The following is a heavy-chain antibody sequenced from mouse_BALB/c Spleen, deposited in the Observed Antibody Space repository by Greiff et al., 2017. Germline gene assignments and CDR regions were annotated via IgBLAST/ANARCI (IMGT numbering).Heavy chain of an antibody. CDR1: GFTFSDYY. V-gene: IGHV5-4*02. D-gene: IGHD2-2*01. J-gene: IGHJ4*01. CDR2: ISDGGSYT. Sequence: EVKLVESGGGLVKPGGSLKLSCAASGFTFSDYYMYWVRQTPEKRLEWVATISDGGSYTYYPDSVKGRFTISRDNAKNNLYLQMSSLKSEDTAMYYCARDPSYGYDYYAMDYWGQGTSVTVSS. CDR3: ARDPSYGYDYYAMDY.